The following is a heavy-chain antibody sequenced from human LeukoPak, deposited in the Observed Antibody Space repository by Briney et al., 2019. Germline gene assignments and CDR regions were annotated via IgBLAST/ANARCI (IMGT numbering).Heavy chain of an antibody. V-gene: IGHV3-53*01. D-gene: IGHD3-16*02. CDR1: ESTVSNYG. CDR2: IDSGGST. J-gene: IGHJ4*02. CDR3: ARDFIADSVGMLKY. Sequence: GGCLRPACAASESTVSNYGTNWVRQAPGKGLEWVSLIDSGGSTYNADSVKGRFTISRDNSKNTLYLQMNSLRAEDTAVYYCARDFIADSVGMLKYWGQGTLVTVSS.